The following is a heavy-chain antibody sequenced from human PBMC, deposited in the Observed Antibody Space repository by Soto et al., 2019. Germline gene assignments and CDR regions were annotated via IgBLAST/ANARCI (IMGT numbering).Heavy chain of an antibody. D-gene: IGHD2-2*01. J-gene: IGHJ6*02. CDR1: GFTFSSYG. CDR3: ARGDCSSTSCPHYYYYGMDV. V-gene: IGHV3-33*01. CDR2: IWYDGSNK. Sequence: PGGSLRLSCAASGFTFSSYGMHWVRQAPGKGLEWVAVIWYDGSNKYYADSVKGRFTISRDNSKNTLYLQMNSLRAEDTAVYYCARGDCSSTSCPHYYYYGMDVWGQGTTVTVSS.